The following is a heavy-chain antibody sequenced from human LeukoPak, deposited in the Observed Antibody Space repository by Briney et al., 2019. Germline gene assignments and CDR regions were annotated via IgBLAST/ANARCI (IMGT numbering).Heavy chain of an antibody. CDR2: IRAYNGNT. D-gene: IGHD6-13*01. Sequence: ASVKVSCKASGYTFTSYGISWVRQAPGQGLEWMGWIRAYNGNTNYAQKLQGRVTMTTDTSTSTAYMELRSLRSDDTAVYYCARDVRAAAGTWFDPWGQGTLVTVSS. CDR3: ARDVRAAAGTWFDP. V-gene: IGHV1-18*01. J-gene: IGHJ5*02. CDR1: GYTFTSYG.